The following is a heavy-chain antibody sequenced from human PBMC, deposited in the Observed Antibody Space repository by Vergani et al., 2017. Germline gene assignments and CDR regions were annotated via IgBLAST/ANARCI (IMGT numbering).Heavy chain of an antibody. CDR2: IHYDGSHE. V-gene: IGHV3-33*01. CDR1: GCSFSSFG. J-gene: IGHJ4*02. CDR3: ARDRGCATISCYFSGAFDY. Sequence: QVQLVESGGGVVQPGRSLRLSCAASGCSFSSFGFHWVRQAPGKGLEWVAFIHYDGSHEYYIDSVKGRFTISRDNSKNTLILQMNGLRAEDTAVYYCARDRGCATISCYFSGAFDYLVLGTLVSVSS. D-gene: IGHD2-2*01.